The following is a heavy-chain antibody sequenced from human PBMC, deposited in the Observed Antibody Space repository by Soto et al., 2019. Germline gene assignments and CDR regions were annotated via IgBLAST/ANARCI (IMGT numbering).Heavy chain of an antibody. V-gene: IGHV5-10-1*01. CDR3: ARLNSYYYDSRRGFDP. CDR2: IDPSDSYT. Sequence: SLKISCKGSGYSFTSYWISWVRQMPGKGLEWMGRIDPSDSYTNYSPSFQGHVTISADKSISTAYLQWSSLKASDTAMYYCARLNSYYYDSRRGFDPWGQGTLVTVSS. D-gene: IGHD3-22*01. CDR1: GYSFTSYW. J-gene: IGHJ5*02.